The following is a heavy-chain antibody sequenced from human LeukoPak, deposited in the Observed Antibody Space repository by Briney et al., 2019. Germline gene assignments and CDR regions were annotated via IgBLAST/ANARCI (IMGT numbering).Heavy chain of an antibody. J-gene: IGHJ4*02. V-gene: IGHV3-23*01. CDR1: GFTFSSYA. CDR3: TTESHYYYDSSGYYYFDY. CDR2: ISPSDGTT. D-gene: IGHD3-22*01. Sequence: GGSLRLSCAASGFTFSSYAMSWVRQAPGKGLEWVSAISPSDGTTYYADSVKGRFTISRDDSKNTLYLQMNSLKTEDTAVYYCTTESHYYYDSSGYYYFDYWGQGTLVTVSS.